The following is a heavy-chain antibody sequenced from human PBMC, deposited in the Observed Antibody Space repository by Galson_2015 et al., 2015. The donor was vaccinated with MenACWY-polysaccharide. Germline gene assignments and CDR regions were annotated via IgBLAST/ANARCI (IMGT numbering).Heavy chain of an antibody. CDR1: GFTFKNYW. V-gene: IGHV3-7*01. CDR3: ARGHYGMDV. CDR2: IKKDGSEK. Sequence: SLRLSCAVSGFTFKNYWMSWVRQAPGKGLEWVANIKKDGSEKHCVDFVMGRFTISRDSGRSSLYLQMNGLRAEDTAVYYCARGHYGMDVWGQGTTVIVS. J-gene: IGHJ6*02.